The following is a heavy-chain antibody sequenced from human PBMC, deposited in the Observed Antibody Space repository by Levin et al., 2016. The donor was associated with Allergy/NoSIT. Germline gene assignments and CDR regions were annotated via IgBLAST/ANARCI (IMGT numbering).Heavy chain of an antibody. CDR3: ARDTTAPDEYYMDV. CDR1: GFTFSSYW. CDR2: IKQDGSEK. J-gene: IGHJ6*03. D-gene: IGHD1-14*01. V-gene: IGHV3-7*03. Sequence: GGSLRLSCAASGFTFSSYWMSWVRQAPGKGLEWVANIKQDGSEKYYVDSVKGRFTISRDNAKNSLYLQMNSLRAEDTAVYYCARDTTAPDEYYMDVWGKGTTVTVSS.